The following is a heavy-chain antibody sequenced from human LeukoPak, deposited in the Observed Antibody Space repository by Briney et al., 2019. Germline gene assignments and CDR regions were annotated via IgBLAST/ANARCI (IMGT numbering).Heavy chain of an antibody. CDR1: GFTFSRYG. J-gene: IGHJ6*03. V-gene: IGHV3-30*02. CDR2: IRYDGSNK. D-gene: IGHD2-2*01. CDR3: AKVPYCSSTSCDGGYYYYYMDV. Sequence: QAGGSLRLSCAASGFTFSRYGIHWVRQAPGKGLEWVAFIRYDGSNKYYADSVKGRFTISRDNSKNTLYLQMNSLRAEDTAVYYCAKVPYCSSTSCDGGYYYYYMDVWGKGTTVTVSS.